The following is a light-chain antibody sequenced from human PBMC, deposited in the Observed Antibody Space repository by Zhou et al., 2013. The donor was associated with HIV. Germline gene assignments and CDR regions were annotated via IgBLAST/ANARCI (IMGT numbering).Light chain of an antibody. CDR3: QQYNNWALYT. CDR1: QSVSSN. V-gene: IGKV3-15*01. CDR2: GAS. Sequence: EIVMTQSPATLSVSPGERATLSCRASQSVSSNLAWYQQKPGQAPRLLIYGASTRATGIPARFSGSGSGTEFTLTISSLQSEAFAVYYCQQYNNWALYTFGQGTKLEIK. J-gene: IGKJ2*01.